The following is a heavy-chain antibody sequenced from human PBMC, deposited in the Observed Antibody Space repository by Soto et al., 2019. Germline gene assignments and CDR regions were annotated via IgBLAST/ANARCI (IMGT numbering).Heavy chain of an antibody. D-gene: IGHD3-10*01. Sequence: VQLVESGGGLVQPGGSLRLSCAASEFTFSSYSMNWVRQAPGKGLEWVSYISSSGRTIYYADSVKGRFTISSDNAKNSLDLRMSSLRAEDTAVYYFARDRGTVTLHNFDYWGQGTLVSFSS. CDR2: ISSSGRTI. V-gene: IGHV3-48*04. CDR3: ARDRGTVTLHNFDY. CDR1: EFTFSSYS. J-gene: IGHJ4*02.